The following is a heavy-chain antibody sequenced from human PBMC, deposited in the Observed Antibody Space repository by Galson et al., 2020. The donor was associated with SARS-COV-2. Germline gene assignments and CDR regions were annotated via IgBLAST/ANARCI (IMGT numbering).Heavy chain of an antibody. V-gene: IGHV3-21*01. J-gene: IGHJ2*01. CDR1: GFTFSDYT. D-gene: IGHD1-1*01. CDR3: ARALWATPVYYWYFDL. CDR2: ISISGSYK. Sequence: GGSLRLSCAASGFTFSDYTINWVRQAPGKGLEWVSAISISGSYKFYADSVRGRFTISRDKAKNSSYLQVNSLRAEDTAVYYCARALWATPVYYWYFDLWGRGTLVTVSS.